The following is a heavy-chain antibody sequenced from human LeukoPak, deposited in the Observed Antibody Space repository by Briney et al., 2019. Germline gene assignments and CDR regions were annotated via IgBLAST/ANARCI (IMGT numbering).Heavy chain of an antibody. CDR1: GASISPSY. CDR3: ARGPVATIRYGMDV. CDR2: VSYSGTT. Sequence: SETLSLTCTGSGASISPSYWTWIRRPPGKGLEWIGHVSYSGTTNYNASLKSRVTISVDTSKNEFSLKLNSVTAADTAVYYCARGPVATIRYGMDVWGQGTTVTVSS. V-gene: IGHV4-59*01. D-gene: IGHD5-12*01. J-gene: IGHJ6*02.